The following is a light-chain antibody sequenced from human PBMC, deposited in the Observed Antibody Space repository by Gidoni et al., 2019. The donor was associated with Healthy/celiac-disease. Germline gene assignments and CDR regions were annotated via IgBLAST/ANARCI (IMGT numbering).Light chain of an antibody. J-gene: IGLJ3*02. CDR2: SNN. Sequence: QSVLTQPPSASGNPGQRVTISCSGSSSNIGSNTVNWYQQLPGTAPKLLISSNNQRPSGVPARFSGSKSGPSASLAISGLPSEDEADYYCAAWDDSLNGPVFGGGTKLTGL. V-gene: IGLV1-44*01. CDR1: SSNIGSNT. CDR3: AAWDDSLNGPV.